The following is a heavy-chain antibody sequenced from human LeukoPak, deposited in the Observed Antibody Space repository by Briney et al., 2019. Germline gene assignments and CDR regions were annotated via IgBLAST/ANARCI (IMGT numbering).Heavy chain of an antibody. J-gene: IGHJ4*02. CDR2: TYYASQWSN. D-gene: IGHD1-14*01. V-gene: IGHV6-1*01. CDR1: GDSVSSSGVA. CDR3: TRGRNSAFDY. Sequence: SQTLSLTYAISGDSVSSSGVAWEWLRQSPSRGLEWLGRTYYASQWSNEYALSVKSRITINPDTSKNQFSLQLNSVTPEDTAVYSCTRGRNSAFDYWGQGTLVTVSS.